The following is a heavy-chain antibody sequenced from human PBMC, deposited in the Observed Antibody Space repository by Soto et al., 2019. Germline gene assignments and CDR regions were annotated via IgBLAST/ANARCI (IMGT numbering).Heavy chain of an antibody. CDR3: ATAEVDY. J-gene: IGHJ4*02. Sequence: LRLSCAASGFTFGDYWMHWVRQPPGKGPEWVSRMTGDGRTTQYADSVKGRFTASRDNAKSTLYLQMNSLRAEDTAVYYCATAEVDYWGPGTLVTVSA. CDR2: MTGDGRTT. V-gene: IGHV3-74*03. CDR1: GFTFGDYW.